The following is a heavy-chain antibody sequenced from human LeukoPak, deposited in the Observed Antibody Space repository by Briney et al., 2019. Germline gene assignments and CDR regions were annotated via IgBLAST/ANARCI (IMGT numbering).Heavy chain of an antibody. CDR1: GFSFSSYG. V-gene: IGHV3-30*02. CDR2: IRSDGSNK. D-gene: IGHD6-19*01. CDR3: AKDRWGAVASFDY. Sequence: GGSLRLSCAGSGFSFSSYGMHWVRQAPGKGLEWMAFIRSDGSNKYYADSVKGRFTISRDNSKNMLYLQMNSLGTEDTAVYYCAKDRWGAVASFDYWGQGTLVTVSS. J-gene: IGHJ4*02.